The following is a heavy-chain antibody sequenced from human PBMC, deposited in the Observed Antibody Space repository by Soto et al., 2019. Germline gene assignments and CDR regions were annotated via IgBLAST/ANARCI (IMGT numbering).Heavy chain of an antibody. CDR1: GYTFTSYG. D-gene: IGHD3-10*01. J-gene: IGHJ6*02. V-gene: IGHV1-18*04. CDR2: ISAYNGNK. Sequence: VYCKASGYTFTSYGISWVRQAPGQGLEGIGWISAYNGNKNYAQRLQGRVTMTTDTSTSTAYMEMRSLRSDDTAVYYCARGGSSVYYYYYGMDVWGQGTTVT. CDR3: ARGGSSVYYYYYGMDV.